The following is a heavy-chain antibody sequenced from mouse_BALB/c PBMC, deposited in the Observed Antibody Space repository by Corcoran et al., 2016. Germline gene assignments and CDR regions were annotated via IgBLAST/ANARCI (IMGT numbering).Heavy chain of an antibody. V-gene: IGHV1-81*01. J-gene: IGHJ4*01. CDR1: GYTFTDYV. CDR3: ASGLYDGYYVGAMDY. D-gene: IGHD2-3*01. CDR2: IYPGSGST. Sequence: QVQLQQSGPELVKPGASVKMSCKASGYTFTDYVISWVKQRTGQGLEWMGEIYPGSGSTYYNEKFKGKATLTADKSSNTAYMQLSSLTSEDSAVYFCASGLYDGYYVGAMDYWGQGTSVTVSS.